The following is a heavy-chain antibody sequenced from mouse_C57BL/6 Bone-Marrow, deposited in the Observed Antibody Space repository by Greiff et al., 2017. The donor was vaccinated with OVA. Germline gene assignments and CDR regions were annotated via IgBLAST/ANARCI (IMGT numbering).Heavy chain of an antibody. CDR3: TVFAY. Sequence: DVMLVESGGGLVQPGGSMKLSCVASGFTFSNYWMNWVRQSPEKGLEWVAQIRLKSDNYATHYAESVKGRFTISRDDSKSSVYLQMNNLRAEDTGIYYCTVFAYWGQGTLVTVSA. CDR2: IRLKSDNYAT. CDR1: GFTFSNYW. V-gene: IGHV6-3*01. J-gene: IGHJ3*01.